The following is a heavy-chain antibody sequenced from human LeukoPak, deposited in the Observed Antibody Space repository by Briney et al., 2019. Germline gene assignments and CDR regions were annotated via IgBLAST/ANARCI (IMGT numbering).Heavy chain of an antibody. CDR3: ARALYYYDSSGYYYSGYYCMDV. Sequence: SETLSLTCTVSGGSISSGGYYWSWIRQHPGKGLEWIGSIYYSGSTNYNPSLKSRVTISVDTSKNQFSLKLSSVTAADTAAYYRARALYYYDSSGYYYSGYYCMDVWGQGTTVTVCS. CDR1: GGSISSGGYY. J-gene: IGHJ6*02. CDR2: IYYSGST. V-gene: IGHV4-61*08. D-gene: IGHD3-22*01.